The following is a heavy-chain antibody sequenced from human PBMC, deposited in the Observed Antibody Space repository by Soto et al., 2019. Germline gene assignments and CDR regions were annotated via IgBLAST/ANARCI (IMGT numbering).Heavy chain of an antibody. V-gene: IGHV2-5*02. CDR1: GFSLITSGGG. CDR3: AHTHHTWAYFDY. Sequence: QITLKESGPPLVKPTQTLTLTCTFSGFSLITSGGGVGWIRQPPGKALEWLALVYWDDDKRYSPSLKTRLSITKDTSKNQVVLTMTNMDPVDTATYYCAHTHHTWAYFDYWGQGTLVIVSS. CDR2: VYWDDDK. J-gene: IGHJ4*02. D-gene: IGHD1-26*01.